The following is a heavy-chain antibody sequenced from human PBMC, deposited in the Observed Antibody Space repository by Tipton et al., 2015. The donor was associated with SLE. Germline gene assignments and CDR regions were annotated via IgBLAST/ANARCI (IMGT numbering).Heavy chain of an antibody. CDR2: INSLTTTI. D-gene: IGHD2-8*01. J-gene: IGHJ4*02. Sequence: SLRLSCAASGFTFNDYFMSWIRQAPGKGLEWISSINSLTTTIHYADSVRGRFTISRDNAKNSVWLQMNSLRAEDTAVYYCAREALPLVYPNYYLDYWGQGTLVTVSS. V-gene: IGHV3-11*04. CDR3: AREALPLVYPNYYLDY. CDR1: GFTFNDYF.